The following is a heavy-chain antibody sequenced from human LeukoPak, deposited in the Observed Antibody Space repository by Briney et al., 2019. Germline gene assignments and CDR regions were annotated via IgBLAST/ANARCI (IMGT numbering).Heavy chain of an antibody. CDR3: ARDRYYDSSGFLGY. V-gene: IGHV3-11*01. CDR2: LSGSGITT. CDR1: GFTFSNSA. Sequence: NSGGSLRLSCAASGFTFSNSAMSWVRQAPGKGLEWVSTLSGSGITTYYADSVKGRFTISRDNAKNSLYLQMNSLRAEDTAVYYCARDRYYDSSGFLGYWGQGTLVTVSS. D-gene: IGHD3-22*01. J-gene: IGHJ4*02.